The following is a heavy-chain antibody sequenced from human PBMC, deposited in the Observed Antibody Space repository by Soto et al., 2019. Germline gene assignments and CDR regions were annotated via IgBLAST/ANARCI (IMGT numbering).Heavy chain of an antibody. CDR1: GFTFSSCA. Sequence: EVQLLESGGGLVQPGGSLRLSCAASGFTFSSCAMRWVRQAPGKGLEWVSGISGSGDRTFYADSVKGRFTISIDNSRNTLNLQMNSLRVEDTAVYYCAEEYCSSSSCYGGFGYWGQGTLVTVSS. CDR2: ISGSGDRT. J-gene: IGHJ4*02. CDR3: AEEYCSSSSCYGGFGY. D-gene: IGHD2-2*01. V-gene: IGHV3-23*01.